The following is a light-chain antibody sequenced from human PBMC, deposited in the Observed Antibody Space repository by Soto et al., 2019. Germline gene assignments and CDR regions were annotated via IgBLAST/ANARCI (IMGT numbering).Light chain of an antibody. Sequence: QSVLTQPPSVSEAPGQKVTISCSGSSSNIGNNYVSWYQHLPGTAPKLLIYDNNKRPSGIPDRFSGSKSGTSATLGITGLQTGDEADYYCGTWDSSLSAVVFGGGTQLTVL. V-gene: IGLV1-51*01. J-gene: IGLJ2*01. CDR3: GTWDSSLSAVV. CDR2: DNN. CDR1: SSNIGNNY.